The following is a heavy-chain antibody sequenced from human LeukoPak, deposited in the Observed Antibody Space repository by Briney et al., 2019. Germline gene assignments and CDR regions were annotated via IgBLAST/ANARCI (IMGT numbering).Heavy chain of an antibody. CDR2: ISYDGSNK. V-gene: IGHV3-30*04. D-gene: IGHD3-10*01. J-gene: IGHJ4*02. CDR1: GFTFSSYA. CDR3: ARRPGGSGSYYPIDY. Sequence: GGSLRLSCAASGFTFSSYAMHWVRQAPGKGLEWVAVISYDGSNKYYADSVKGRFTISRDNSKNTLYLQMNSLRAEDTAVYCCARRPGGSGSYYPIDYWGQGTLVTVSS.